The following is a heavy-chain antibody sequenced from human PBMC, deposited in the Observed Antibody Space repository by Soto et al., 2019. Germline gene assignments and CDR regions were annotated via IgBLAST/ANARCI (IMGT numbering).Heavy chain of an antibody. V-gene: IGHV3-30*18. CDR2: LSYDGSDS. Sequence: QVQLVESGGGVVQPGNSLRLYCAASGFTFSRYGIHWVRQAPGKGLEWVGVLSYDGSDSYYADSVKGRFTISRDNSRNTLYRKMNSLGGEDAAVYYWAKDREQGLVRGRFAPWGQGTLVPVSS. D-gene: IGHD6-19*01. J-gene: IGHJ5*02. CDR3: AKDREQGLVRGRFAP. CDR1: GFTFSRYG.